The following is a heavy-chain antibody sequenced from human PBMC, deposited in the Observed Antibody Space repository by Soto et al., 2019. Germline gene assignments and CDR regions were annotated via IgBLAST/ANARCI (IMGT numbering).Heavy chain of an antibody. CDR2: IYYSGST. D-gene: IGHD3-10*01. J-gene: IGHJ4*02. Sequence: SETLSLTCTVSGGSISSYYLSWIRQPPGKGLEWIGYIYYSGSTYYNPSLKSRVTISVDTSKNQFSLKLSSVTAADTAVYYCARGYYGSGSPEDYWGQGTLVTVSS. V-gene: IGHV4-59*12. CDR3: ARGYYGSGSPEDY. CDR1: GGSISSYY.